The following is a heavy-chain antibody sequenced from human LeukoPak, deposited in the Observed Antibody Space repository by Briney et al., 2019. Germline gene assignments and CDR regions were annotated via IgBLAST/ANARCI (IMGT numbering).Heavy chain of an antibody. Sequence: SETLSLTCTVSGGSISSGGYYWSWIRQHPGKGLEWIGYICYSGSTYYNPSLKSRVTISVDTSKNQFSLKLSSVTAADTAVYYCARGGGSGSREFDYWGQGTLVTVSS. CDR2: ICYSGST. J-gene: IGHJ4*02. CDR3: ARGGGSGSREFDY. CDR1: GGSISSGGYY. V-gene: IGHV4-31*03. D-gene: IGHD1-26*01.